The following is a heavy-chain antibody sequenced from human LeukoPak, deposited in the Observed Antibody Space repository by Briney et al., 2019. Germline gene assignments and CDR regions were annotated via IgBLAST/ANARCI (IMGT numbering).Heavy chain of an antibody. CDR2: IWYDGSHD. CDR1: GYTFTNYA. J-gene: IGHJ4*02. D-gene: IGHD6-13*01. Sequence: GGSLRLSCAASGYTFTNYAMHWVRQAPGKGLEWVAVIWYDGSHDYYGDSVKGRFTISGDISKTTLHLQMNSLRAEDTAVYYCARDRGSSWTLEYWGQGTLVTVSS. V-gene: IGHV3-33*01. CDR3: ARDRGSSWTLEY.